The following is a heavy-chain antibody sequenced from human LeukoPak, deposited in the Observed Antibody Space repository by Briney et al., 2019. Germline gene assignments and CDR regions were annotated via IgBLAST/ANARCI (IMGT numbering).Heavy chain of an antibody. J-gene: IGHJ4*02. D-gene: IGHD1-7*01. Sequence: SETLSLTCTVSGGSLISGGSISSGGYSWSWIRQPPGKGLEWIGYLYHSGSTSYNPSLKSRVTISVDRSRNQLSLKLSSVTAADTAVYYCARGKETTDYWGQGTLVTVSS. V-gene: IGHV4-30-2*01. CDR1: GGSLISGGSISSGGYS. CDR3: ARGKETTDY. CDR2: LYHSGST.